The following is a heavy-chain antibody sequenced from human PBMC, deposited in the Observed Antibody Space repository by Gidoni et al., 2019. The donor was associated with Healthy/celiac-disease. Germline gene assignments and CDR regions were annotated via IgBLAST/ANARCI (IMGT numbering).Heavy chain of an antibody. V-gene: IGHV3-30-3*01. D-gene: IGHD6-13*01. CDR2: ISYDGSNK. J-gene: IGHJ4*02. CDR1: GFTLSSYA. Sequence: QVQLVESGGGVVHPGRSLRLSCAASGFTLSSYAMHWVRQAPGKGLEWVAVISYDGSNKYYADSVKGRFTISRDNSKNTLYLQMNSLRAEDTAVYYCARGHSSSWYYFDYWGQGTLVTVSS. CDR3: ARGHSSSWYYFDY.